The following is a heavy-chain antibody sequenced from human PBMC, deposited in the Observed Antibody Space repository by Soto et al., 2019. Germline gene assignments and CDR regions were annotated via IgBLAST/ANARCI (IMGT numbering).Heavy chain of an antibody. CDR1: GYSISGGYY. CDR3: AREEYSSSSYGY. J-gene: IGHJ4*02. CDR2: IYHSGST. Sequence: SETLSLTCAVSGYSISGGYYWGWIRQPPGKGLEWIGSIYHSGSTYYNPSLKSRVTISVDTSKNQFSLKLSSVTATDTAVYYCAREEYSSSSYGYWGQGTLVTVSS. V-gene: IGHV4-38-2*02. D-gene: IGHD6-6*01.